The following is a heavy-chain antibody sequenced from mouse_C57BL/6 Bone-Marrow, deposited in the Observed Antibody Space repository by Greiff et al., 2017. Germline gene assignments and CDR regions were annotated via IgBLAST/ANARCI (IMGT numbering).Heavy chain of an antibody. CDR2: IDPANGNT. J-gene: IGHJ3*01. V-gene: IGHV14-3*01. D-gene: IGHD1-1*01. Sequence: EVQLQQSVAELVRPGASVKLSCTASGFNIKNTYMHWVKQRPEQGLEWIGRIDPANGNTKYAPKFQGKATITADTSSNTAYLQLSSLTSEDPAIYYCAGNYYGSSYPFAYWGQGTLVTVSA. CDR1: GFNIKNTY. CDR3: AGNYYGSSYPFAY.